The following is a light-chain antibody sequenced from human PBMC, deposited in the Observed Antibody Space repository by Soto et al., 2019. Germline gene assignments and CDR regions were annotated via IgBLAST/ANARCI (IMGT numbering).Light chain of an antibody. CDR2: GAS. V-gene: IGKV3-20*01. CDR3: QQYGGSPSIT. Sequence: IVLTQSPGTLSLSPGERENLSCRAIQSVSNNYLAWYQQKPGQAPRLLIYGASNRATGIPDRFSGSGSGTDFTLAIRRLEPEDSAVYYCQQYGGSPSITFGQGTRLEIK. CDR1: QSVSNNY. J-gene: IGKJ5*01.